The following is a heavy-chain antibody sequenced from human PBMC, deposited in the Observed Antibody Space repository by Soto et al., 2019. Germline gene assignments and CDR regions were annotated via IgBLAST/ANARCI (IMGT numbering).Heavy chain of an antibody. CDR1: GYSFTSHW. CDR2: IWPGDSDR. D-gene: IGHD3-22*01. J-gene: IGHJ6*02. Sequence: RGESLKISCKGSGYSFTSHWIAWVRQMPGKGLEWMGSIWPGDSDRRYSPSFQGQVTISADKSISTAYLQWSSLKASDTAMYYCARLPPDDRNGYFTMDVWGQGXTVTVYS. V-gene: IGHV5-51*01. CDR3: ARLPPDDRNGYFTMDV.